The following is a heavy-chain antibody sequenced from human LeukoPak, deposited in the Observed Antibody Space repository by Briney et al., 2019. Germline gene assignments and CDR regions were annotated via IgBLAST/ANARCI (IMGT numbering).Heavy chain of an antibody. Sequence: GGSLRLSCVASGFTVSSNYMSWVRQAPGKGLEWVSVIYSGGSTYYADSVKGRFTISRDNSKNTLYIKMNSLRAEDTAVYYCASGSGSYRTPYYYMDVWGTGTTVTVSS. D-gene: IGHD3-10*01. CDR3: ASGSGSYRTPYYYMDV. J-gene: IGHJ6*03. V-gene: IGHV3-53*01. CDR2: IYSGGST. CDR1: GFTVSSNY.